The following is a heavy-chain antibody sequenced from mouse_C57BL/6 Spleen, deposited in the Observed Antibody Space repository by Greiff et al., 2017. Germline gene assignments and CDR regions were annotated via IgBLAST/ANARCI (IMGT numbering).Heavy chain of an antibody. CDR3: ARSGLITTVVADY. D-gene: IGHD1-1*01. CDR2: IYPGDGDT. J-gene: IGHJ2*01. V-gene: IGHV1-82*01. Sequence: VQLQQSGPELVKPGASVKISCKASGYAFSSSWMNWVKQRPGKGLEWIGRIYPGDGDTNYNGKFKGKATLTADTSSSTAYMQLSSLTSEDSAVYCCARSGLITTVVADYWGQGTTLTISS. CDR1: GYAFSSSW.